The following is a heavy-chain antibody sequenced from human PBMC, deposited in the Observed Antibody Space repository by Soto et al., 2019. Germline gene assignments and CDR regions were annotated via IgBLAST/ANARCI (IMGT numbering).Heavy chain of an antibody. CDR1: GLTFSNAW. J-gene: IGHJ4*02. D-gene: IGHD1-20*01. CDR3: TATLITGYYLDY. Sequence: EVQLVESGGDLVKPEASLRLACAGSGLTFSNAWMNWVRQAPGKGLEWVGRIKSKLDGGTADYAAPVKGRFTISRDDSQSTLYLQMRSLKTEDTAVYYCTATLITGYYLDYWGQGTLLTVSS. CDR2: IKSKLDGGTA. V-gene: IGHV3-15*07.